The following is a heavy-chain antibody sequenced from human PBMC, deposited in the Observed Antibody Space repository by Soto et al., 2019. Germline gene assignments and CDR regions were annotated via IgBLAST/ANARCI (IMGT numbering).Heavy chain of an antibody. D-gene: IGHD6-25*01. CDR2: ISGSGGST. CDR3: ARAAASLDP. V-gene: IGHV3-23*01. Sequence: GGSLRLSCAASGFTFSSYAMSWVRQAPGKGLEWVSVISGSGGSTYYADSVKGRFTISTDTSTSTAYMELNNLRSEDTAVYYCARAAASLDPWGQGTLVTVSS. CDR1: GFTFSSYA. J-gene: IGHJ5*02.